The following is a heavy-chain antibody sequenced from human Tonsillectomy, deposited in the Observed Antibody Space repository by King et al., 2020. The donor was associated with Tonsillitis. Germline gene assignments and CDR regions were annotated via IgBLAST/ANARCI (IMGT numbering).Heavy chain of an antibody. CDR2: ISYDGSIK. D-gene: IGHD1-26*01. Sequence: VQLVESGGGVVQPGRSLRLSCAASGFTFSSYAMHWVRQAPGKGLEWVAVISYDGSIKYYADSVKGRFTISRDNSKNTLYLQMNSLRAEDTAVYYCAREGGGCQGECGYYYYGMDVWGQGTTVTVSS. CDR3: AREGGGCQGECGYYYYGMDV. CDR1: GFTFSSYA. J-gene: IGHJ6*02. V-gene: IGHV3-30*04.